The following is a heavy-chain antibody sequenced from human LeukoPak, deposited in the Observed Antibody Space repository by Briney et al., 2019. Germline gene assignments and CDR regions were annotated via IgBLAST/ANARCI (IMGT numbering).Heavy chain of an antibody. CDR3: AKLPTFSGSYYVEWFDP. CDR2: IGGDSRT. Sequence: GGSLRLSCAVSGFPFSESAMTWVRQAPGKGLECVSGIGGDSRTHYADSVKGRFTISKDTSKNMLFLQMNNLRAEDTAVYYCAKLPTFSGSYYVEWFDPWGQGTLVTVSS. CDR1: GFPFSESA. V-gene: IGHV3-23*01. J-gene: IGHJ5*02. D-gene: IGHD1-26*01.